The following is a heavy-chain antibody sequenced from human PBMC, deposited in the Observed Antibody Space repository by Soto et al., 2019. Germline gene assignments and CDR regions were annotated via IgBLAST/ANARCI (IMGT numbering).Heavy chain of an antibody. J-gene: IGHJ6*02. V-gene: IGHV1-69*01. D-gene: IGHD3-9*01. CDR1: GGTFISYA. Sequence: SVKVSFKATGGTFISYASSWVRQAPGQGLEWMGGIIPIFGTANYAQKFQGRVTITADESTSTAYMELSSLRSEDTAVYYCARDQRQTDYDILNGRPRPAPYGMDVWGQGTTVTVSS. CDR2: IIPIFGTA. CDR3: ARDQRQTDYDILNGRPRPAPYGMDV.